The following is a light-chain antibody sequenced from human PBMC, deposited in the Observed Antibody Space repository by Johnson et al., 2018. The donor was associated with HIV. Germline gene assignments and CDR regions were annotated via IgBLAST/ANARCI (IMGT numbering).Light chain of an antibody. J-gene: IGLJ1*01. CDR1: SSNIGNNY. Sequence: QSMLTQPPSVSAAPGQKVTISCSVTSSNIGNNYVSWYQQFPGTAPKLLIYENNKRPSGIPDRFSGSKSGTSATLGITGLQTGDEADYYCGTWDSSLSAHYVFGTGTKITVL. CDR2: ENN. V-gene: IGLV1-51*02. CDR3: GTWDSSLSAHYV.